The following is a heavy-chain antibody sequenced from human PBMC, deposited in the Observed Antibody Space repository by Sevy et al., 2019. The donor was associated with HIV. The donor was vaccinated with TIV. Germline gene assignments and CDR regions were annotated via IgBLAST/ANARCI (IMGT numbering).Heavy chain of an antibody. Sequence: SETLSLTCTVSGGSISSDYYYWSWIRLLPGKGLEWIGYIYYSGSTYYNPSLQSRVTISIDTSMNQFSLMLNSVTAADTAIYFCARDSSGHYPDFWGQGTLVTVSS. CDR2: IYYSGST. D-gene: IGHD3-22*01. CDR1: GGSISSDYYY. CDR3: ARDSSGHYPDF. V-gene: IGHV4-31*03. J-gene: IGHJ4*02.